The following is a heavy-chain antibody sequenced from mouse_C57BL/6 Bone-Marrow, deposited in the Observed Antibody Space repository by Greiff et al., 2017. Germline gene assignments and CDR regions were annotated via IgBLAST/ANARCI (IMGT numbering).Heavy chain of an antibody. V-gene: IGHV1-50*01. CDR3: ARWGLYFDY. Sequence: VQLQQPGAELVKPGASVKLSCKASGYTFTSYWMQWVKQRPGQGLEWIGEIVPSDSSTNYNQKFKGKATLTVDTSSSTAYMQLSSLTSEDSAVYYCARWGLYFDYWGQGTTLTVSS. CDR2: IVPSDSST. D-gene: IGHD3-3*01. J-gene: IGHJ2*01. CDR1: GYTFTSYW.